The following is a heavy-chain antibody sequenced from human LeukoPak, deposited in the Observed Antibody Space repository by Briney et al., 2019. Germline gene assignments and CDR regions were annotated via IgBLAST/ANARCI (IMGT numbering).Heavy chain of an antibody. CDR1: GGSISSSSYY. J-gene: IGHJ4*02. D-gene: IGHD2-15*01. CDR3: ARRRAAAPTRGYCSGGSCYSGRAYYFDY. Sequence: SETLSLTCTVSGGSISSSSYYWGWIRQPPGKGLEWIGEINHSGSTNYNPSLKSRVTISVDTSKNQCSLKLSSVTAADTAVYYCARRRAAAPTRGYCSGGSCYSGRAYYFDYWGQGTLVTVSS. CDR2: INHSGST. V-gene: IGHV4-39*07.